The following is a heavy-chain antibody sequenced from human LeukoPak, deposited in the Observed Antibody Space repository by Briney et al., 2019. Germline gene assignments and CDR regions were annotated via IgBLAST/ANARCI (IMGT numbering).Heavy chain of an antibody. CDR3: ARGGAYCGGDCYPYSDY. Sequence: GASVKVSCXASGYTFTSYDINWVRQATGQGLEWMEWMNPNSGNTGYAQKFQGRVTMTRNTSISTAYMELSSLRSEDTAVYYCARGGAYCGGDCYPYSDYWGQGTLVTVSS. CDR1: GYTFTSYD. V-gene: IGHV1-8*01. J-gene: IGHJ4*02. CDR2: MNPNSGNT. D-gene: IGHD2-21*02.